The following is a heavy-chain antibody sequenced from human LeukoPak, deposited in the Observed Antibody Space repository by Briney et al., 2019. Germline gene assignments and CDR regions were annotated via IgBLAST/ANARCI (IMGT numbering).Heavy chain of an antibody. D-gene: IGHD3-10*01. CDR3: ARDHGSGRIIKDALDI. Sequence: PSETLSLTCAVYGGSFSGYYWSWIRQPPGKGLEWIGEINQSGSTTYNPSLESRVTISVDTSKNQFSLKLSSVTAADTAVYYCARDHGSGRIIKDALDIWGQGTMVTVSS. J-gene: IGHJ3*02. CDR2: INQSGST. V-gene: IGHV4-34*09. CDR1: GGSFSGYY.